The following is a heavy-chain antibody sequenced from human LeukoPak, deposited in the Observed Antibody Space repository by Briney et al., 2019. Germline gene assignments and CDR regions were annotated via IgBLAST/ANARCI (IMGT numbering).Heavy chain of an antibody. D-gene: IGHD4-17*01. CDR3: ARGGALYGDYIAVDGFDV. CDR1: GGSISSGGYY. V-gene: IGHV4-31*03. CDR2: IYYSGST. Sequence: KPSETLSLTCTVSGGSISSGGYYWSWIRQHPGKGLEWIGYIYYSGSTYYNPSLKSRVTISVDTSKNQFFLKLSSVTAADTAVYYCARGGALYGDYIAVDGFDVWGQGTMVTVSS. J-gene: IGHJ3*01.